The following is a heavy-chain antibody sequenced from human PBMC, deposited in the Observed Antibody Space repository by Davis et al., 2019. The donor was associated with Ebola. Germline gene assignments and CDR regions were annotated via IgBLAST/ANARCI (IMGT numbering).Heavy chain of an antibody. CDR2: ISGSGGST. V-gene: IGHV3-23*01. J-gene: IGHJ4*02. CDR3: AKGVVITTGIFDY. Sequence: PGGSLRLSCAGSGFMFGDYGMSWVRQAPGKGLEWVSAISGSGGSTYYADSVKGRFTISRDNSKNTLYLQMNSLRVEDTAVYYCAKGVVITTGIFDYWGQGTLVTVSS. D-gene: IGHD3-22*01. CDR1: GFMFGDYG.